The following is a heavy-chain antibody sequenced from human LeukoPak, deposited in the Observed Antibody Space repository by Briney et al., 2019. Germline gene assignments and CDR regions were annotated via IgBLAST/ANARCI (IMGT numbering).Heavy chain of an antibody. CDR3: ASNDGDTAMVTD. CDR2: INPNSGGT. Sequence: ASVKGSCKASGYTFTGYYMHWVRQAPGQGLEWMGWINPNSGGTNYAQKFQGRVTMTRDTSISTAYMELSRLRSDDTAVYYCASNDGDTAMVTDWGQGTLVTVSS. J-gene: IGHJ4*02. V-gene: IGHV1-2*02. CDR1: GYTFTGYY. D-gene: IGHD5-18*01.